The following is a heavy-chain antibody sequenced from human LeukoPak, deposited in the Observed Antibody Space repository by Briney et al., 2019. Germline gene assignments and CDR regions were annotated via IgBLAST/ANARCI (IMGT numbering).Heavy chain of an antibody. V-gene: IGHV6-1*01. CDR2: TYYRSQWLN. CDR3: ARARGLGLLDS. D-gene: IGHD2/OR15-2a*01. Sequence: SQTLSLSCVISGDSVSSTRAAWDWIRRSPSRGLEWLGRTYYRSQWLNDYAPSVRSRISINADTATNQISLQVSAVTPEDTAVYYCARARGLGLLDSWGQGTLVTVSS. J-gene: IGHJ1*01. CDR1: GDSVSSTRAA.